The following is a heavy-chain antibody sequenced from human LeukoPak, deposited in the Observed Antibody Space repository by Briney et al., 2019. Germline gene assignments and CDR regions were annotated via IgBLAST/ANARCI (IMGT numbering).Heavy chain of an antibody. Sequence: GGSLRLSCAVSGFFFSSYWMTWVRQAPGKGLEWVAKIKQDGSEKYYVDSVKGRFTISRDNAKNSLYLQMNSLRDEDTAVYYCARVGRAAVGIDYWGQGTLVTVSS. CDR1: GFFFSSYW. CDR3: ARVGRAAVGIDY. CDR2: IKQDGSEK. V-gene: IGHV3-7*01. J-gene: IGHJ4*02. D-gene: IGHD6-13*01.